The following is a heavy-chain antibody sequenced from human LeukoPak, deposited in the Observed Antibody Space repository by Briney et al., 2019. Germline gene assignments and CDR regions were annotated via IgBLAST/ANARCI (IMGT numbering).Heavy chain of an antibody. CDR3: TSCYFYDSSGYWSSRIYDYYYGMDV. J-gene: IGHJ6*02. CDR2: IRSKAYGGTT. V-gene: IGHV3-49*04. Sequence: GGSLRLSCTASGFTFGDYAMSCVRQAPGKGLEWVGFIRSKAYGGTTEYAASVKGRFTISRDDSRSIAYLQMNSLKTEDTAVYYCTSCYFYDSSGYWSSRIYDYYYGMDVWGQGTTVTVSS. D-gene: IGHD3-22*01. CDR1: GFTFGDYA.